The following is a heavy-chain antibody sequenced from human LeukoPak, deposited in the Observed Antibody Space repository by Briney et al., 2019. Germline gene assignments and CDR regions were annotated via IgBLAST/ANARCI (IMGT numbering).Heavy chain of an antibody. CDR3: AREDVITTTEDY. J-gene: IGHJ4*02. CDR1: GFIFSGYW. CDR2: IKQDGSET. V-gene: IGHV3-7*03. Sequence: PGGSLRLSCAASGFIFSGYWMSWVRQAPGKGLEWVANIKQDGSETYYVDSVKGRFTISRDNAKNPLYLQMNSLRGEDTAVYYCAREDVITTTEDYWGQGTLVTVSS. D-gene: IGHD4/OR15-4a*01.